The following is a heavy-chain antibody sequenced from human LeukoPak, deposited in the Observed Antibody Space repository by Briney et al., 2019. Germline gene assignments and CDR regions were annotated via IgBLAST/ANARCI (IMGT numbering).Heavy chain of an antibody. J-gene: IGHJ6*03. D-gene: IGHD1-7*01. Sequence: PGGSLRLSCAASGFTISSYAMSWVRQAPGKGLEWVSAISGSGGSTYYADSVKGRFTISRDNSKNTLYLQMNSLGAEDTAVYYCAKGRVELRYYYYYMDVWGKGTTVTVSS. V-gene: IGHV3-23*01. CDR2: ISGSGGST. CDR3: AKGRVELRYYYYYMDV. CDR1: GFTISSYA.